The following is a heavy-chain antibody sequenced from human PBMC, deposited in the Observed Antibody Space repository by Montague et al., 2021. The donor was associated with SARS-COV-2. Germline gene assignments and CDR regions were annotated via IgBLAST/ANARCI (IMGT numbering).Heavy chain of an antibody. Sequence: PALVKPTQTLTLTCTVSGFSLNNRSGVTWIRQPPGKALEWLAHIFLNGEQSVTTSLKTRVTVSRDTSKNQVVLSMTNVDPADTATYYCARIRSDPPLLYLGVWDHYFDFWGQGILVSVSS. J-gene: IGHJ4*02. CDR1: GFSLNNRSG. V-gene: IGHV2-26*01. CDR3: ARIRSDPPLLYLGVWDHYFDF. D-gene: IGHD3-16*02. CDR2: IFLNGEQ.